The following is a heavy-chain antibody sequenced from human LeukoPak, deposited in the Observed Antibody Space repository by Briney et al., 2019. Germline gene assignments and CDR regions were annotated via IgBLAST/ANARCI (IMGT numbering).Heavy chain of an antibody. D-gene: IGHD6-6*01. Sequence: PGGSLRLSCAASGFTFSNAWMSWVRQAPGKGLEWVGRIKSKTDGGTTDYAAPVKGRFTISRDDSKNTLYLQMNSLKTEDTAVYYCTTGDEAIAARPVGIYFDYWGQGTLVTVSS. CDR2: IKSKTDGGTT. V-gene: IGHV3-15*01. CDR1: GFTFSNAW. CDR3: TTGDEAIAARPVGIYFDY. J-gene: IGHJ4*02.